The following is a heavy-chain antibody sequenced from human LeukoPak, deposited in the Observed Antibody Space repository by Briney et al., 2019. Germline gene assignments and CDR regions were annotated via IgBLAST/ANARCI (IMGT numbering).Heavy chain of an antibody. CDR3: ARQGYSSGWSLGMDV. CDR1: GYNFTNYW. D-gene: IGHD6-19*01. V-gene: IGHV5-51*01. Sequence: GESLKISCKVSGYNFTNYWIGWVRQMPGKGLEGMGIIYPGDSDTRYSPSFEGQVTISADKSISTAHLQWSSLKASDTAMYYCARQGYSSGWSLGMDVWGQGTTVTVAS. CDR2: IYPGDSDT. J-gene: IGHJ6*02.